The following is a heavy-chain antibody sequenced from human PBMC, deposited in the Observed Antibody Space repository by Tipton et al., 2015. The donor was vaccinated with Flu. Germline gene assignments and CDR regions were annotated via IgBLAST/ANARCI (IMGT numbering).Heavy chain of an antibody. V-gene: IGHV4-59*01. CDR2: IYYSGST. D-gene: IGHD6-19*01. CDR3: ARGYSSGWYSWYFDL. CDR1: GGSISSYY. J-gene: IGHJ2*01. Sequence: TLSLTCTVSGGSISSYYWSWIRQPPGKGLEWIGYIYYSGSTNYNPSLKSRVTISVDTSKNQFSLKLSSVTAADTAVYYCARGYSSGWYSWYFDLWGRGTLVTVSS.